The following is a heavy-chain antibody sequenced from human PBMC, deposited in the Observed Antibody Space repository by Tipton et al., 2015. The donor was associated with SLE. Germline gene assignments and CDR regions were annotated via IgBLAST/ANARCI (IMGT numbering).Heavy chain of an antibody. J-gene: IGHJ2*01. CDR1: GGSISSYY. CDR3: ARHPPREQLVFGYFDL. CDR2: IYYSGST. D-gene: IGHD6-13*01. Sequence: TLSLTCTVSGGSISSYYWGWIRHPPGKGLEWIGSIYYSGSTYYNPSLKSRVTISVDTSKNQFSLKLSSVTAADTAVYYCARHPPREQLVFGYFDLWGRGTLVTVSS. V-gene: IGHV4-39*07.